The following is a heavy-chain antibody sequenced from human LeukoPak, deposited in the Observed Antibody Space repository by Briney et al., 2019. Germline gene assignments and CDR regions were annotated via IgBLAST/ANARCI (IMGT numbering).Heavy chain of an antibody. CDR3: AKTTETTLSYDAFDI. Sequence: GGSLRLSCAVSGFTFSSYAMSWVRQAPGKGMNWVSAISGSGGSTYYADSVKGRFTISRDNSKNTLYLQMNSLRADDTATYYCAKTTETTLSYDAFDIWGQGTMVTVSS. V-gene: IGHV3-23*01. D-gene: IGHD1-7*01. CDR2: ISGSGGST. J-gene: IGHJ3*02. CDR1: GFTFSSYA.